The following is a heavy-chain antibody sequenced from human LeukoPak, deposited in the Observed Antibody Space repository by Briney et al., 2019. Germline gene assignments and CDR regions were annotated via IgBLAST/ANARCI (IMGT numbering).Heavy chain of an antibody. CDR1: GYVFTGYY. J-gene: IGHJ6*03. CDR2: LNPSSGDP. V-gene: IGHV1-2*02. CDR3: ARGGLSAWSDHHYYYFDV. Sequence: GASMKVSCKASGYVFTGYYIHWLRQAPGQGFDWMGWLNPSSGDPNYAREFQARVTMTRDPPITTAYMELSSLTSDDTAVYYCARGGLSAWSDHHYYYFDVWGKGTTVTVSS. D-gene: IGHD1-1*01.